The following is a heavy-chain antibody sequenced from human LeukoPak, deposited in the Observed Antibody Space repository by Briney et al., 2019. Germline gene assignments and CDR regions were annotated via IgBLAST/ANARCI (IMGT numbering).Heavy chain of an antibody. Sequence: GGSLRLSCAASGFTFSSYAMSWVRQAPGKGLEWVSAISGSGGSTYYADSVKGRFTISRDNSKNTLYLQMNSLRAEDTAVYYCAKVNGSSWYFGGAFDIWGQGTMVTVSS. CDR3: AKVNGSSWYFGGAFDI. CDR1: GFTFSSYA. V-gene: IGHV3-23*01. D-gene: IGHD6-13*01. CDR2: ISGSGGST. J-gene: IGHJ3*02.